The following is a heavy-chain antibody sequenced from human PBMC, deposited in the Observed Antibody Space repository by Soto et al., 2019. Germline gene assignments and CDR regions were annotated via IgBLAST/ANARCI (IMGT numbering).Heavy chain of an antibody. CDR1: GFTFSTYA. D-gene: IGHD2-8*01. CDR2: ITGSGAPA. CDR3: AKDRNGECVGAVDL. Sequence: EVQLLESGGGLVQPGGSLRISCAASGFTFSTYALTWVRQPPGKGLEWVAAITGSGAPANYADSVKGRFTISRDNSKNTLYPQMSRLAAGDSAVYFCAKDRNGECVGAVDLWGRGTLVTVYS. V-gene: IGHV3-23*01. J-gene: IGHJ3*01.